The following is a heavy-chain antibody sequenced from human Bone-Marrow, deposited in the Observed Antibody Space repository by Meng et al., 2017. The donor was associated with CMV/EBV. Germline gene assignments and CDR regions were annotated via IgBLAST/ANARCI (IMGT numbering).Heavy chain of an antibody. CDR1: GFTFSSYA. J-gene: IGHJ4*02. V-gene: IGHV3-30-3*01. Sequence: GGSLKISCAASGFTFSSYAMHWVRQAPGKGLEWVAFISYDGSNKYYADSVKGRFTISRDSSKNTLYLQMNSLRAEDTAVYYCTRDREGGASDCWGQGTLVTVSS. CDR2: ISYDGSNK. D-gene: IGHD3-16*01. CDR3: TRDREGGASDC.